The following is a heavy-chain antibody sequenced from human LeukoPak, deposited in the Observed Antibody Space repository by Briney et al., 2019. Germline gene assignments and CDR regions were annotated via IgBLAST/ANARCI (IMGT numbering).Heavy chain of an antibody. Sequence: GGSLRLSCTASGFTFSSSVIHWVRQAPGKRLEWVAVISSHGHSQYYADSVKDRFTISRDNSKNTQYLQINSLREDDTAIYYCARERGVLDAFDIWGQGTIVTVFS. D-gene: IGHD3-16*01. CDR3: ARERGVLDAFDI. CDR1: GFTFSSSV. CDR2: ISSHGHSQ. V-gene: IGHV3-30*19. J-gene: IGHJ3*02.